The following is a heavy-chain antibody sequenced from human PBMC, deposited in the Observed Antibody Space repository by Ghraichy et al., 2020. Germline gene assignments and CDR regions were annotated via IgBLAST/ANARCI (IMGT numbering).Heavy chain of an antibody. Sequence: GGSLRLSCAVSGLTFSVYTMKWVRQAPGKGLEWISFISNGDETIYYADSVKGRFTISRDNAKNSLYLQMNSLRDEDTAVYYCATGGGTLWGQGTLVTVSS. D-gene: IGHD2-15*01. J-gene: IGHJ4*02. CDR3: ATGGGTL. V-gene: IGHV3-48*02. CDR2: ISNGDETI. CDR1: GLTFSVYT.